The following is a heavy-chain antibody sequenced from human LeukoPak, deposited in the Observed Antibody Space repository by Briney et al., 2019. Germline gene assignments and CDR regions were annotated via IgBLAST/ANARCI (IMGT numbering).Heavy chain of an antibody. CDR3: ARKHYYDSSPGAFDI. D-gene: IGHD3-22*01. J-gene: IGHJ3*02. CDR1: GFIFDDYG. Sequence: GGSLRLSCAASGFIFDDYGMSWVRQAPVKGLEWVSGINWNGGSTGYADSVKGRFTISRDNAKNSLYLQMNSLRAEDTALYHCARKHYYDSSPGAFDIWGQGTMVTVSS. CDR2: INWNGGST. V-gene: IGHV3-20*01.